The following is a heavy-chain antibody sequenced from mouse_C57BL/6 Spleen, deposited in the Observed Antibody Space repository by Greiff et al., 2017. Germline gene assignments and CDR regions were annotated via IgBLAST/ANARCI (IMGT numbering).Heavy chain of an antibody. CDR2: ISRGSSTI. J-gene: IGHJ4*01. Sequence: EVKLMESGGGLVKPGGSLKLSCAASGFTFSDYGMHWVRQAPEQGLEWVAYISRGSSTIYYADTVKGRFTISRDNAKNTLFLQMTSLRSEDTAMYYCARPYSNYDYAMDYWGQGTSVTVSS. CDR1: GFTFSDYG. CDR3: ARPYSNYDYAMDY. D-gene: IGHD2-5*01. V-gene: IGHV5-17*01.